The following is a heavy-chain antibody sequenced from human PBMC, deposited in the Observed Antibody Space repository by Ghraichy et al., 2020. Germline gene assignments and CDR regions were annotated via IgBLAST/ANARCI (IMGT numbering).Heavy chain of an antibody. D-gene: IGHD3-3*01. CDR3: AREGPRHDFWSGYYSGTSPVNAFDI. J-gene: IGHJ3*02. Sequence: SVKVSCKASGGTFSTHAISWVRQAPGQGLEWTGGIIPLFGTTNYAQRFQGRVTITADESTSTAYMELSSLRSEDTAIYYCAREGPRHDFWSGYYSGTSPVNAFDIWGQGTMVTVSS. CDR1: GGTFSTHA. CDR2: IIPLFGTT. V-gene: IGHV1-69*13.